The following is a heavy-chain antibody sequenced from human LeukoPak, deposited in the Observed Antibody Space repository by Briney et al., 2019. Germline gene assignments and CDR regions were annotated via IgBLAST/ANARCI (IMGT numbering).Heavy chain of an antibody. CDR3: ARQALRYFDWLLSLQPSFDY. CDR2: ISAYNGNT. V-gene: IGHV1-18*01. J-gene: IGHJ4*02. Sequence: ASVKVSCKASGYTFTSYGISWVRQAPGQGLEWMGWISAYNGNTNYAQKLQGRVTMTTDTSTSTAYMELRSLRSDDTAVYYCARQALRYFDWLLSLQPSFDYWGQGTPVTVSS. CDR1: GYTFTSYG. D-gene: IGHD3-9*01.